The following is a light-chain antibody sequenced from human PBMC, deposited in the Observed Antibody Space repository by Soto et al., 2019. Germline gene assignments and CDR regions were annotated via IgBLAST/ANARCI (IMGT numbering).Light chain of an antibody. CDR1: QGVGNKY. V-gene: IGKV3-20*01. CDR2: AAS. CDR3: QQYTNAHGIT. J-gene: IGKJ5*01. Sequence: EISLTQSPCTLSLYPGERATLSCRASQGVGNKYLAWYQQRPGQAPSLLIYAASSRATGVPDRFSGSGSGTDFTLTISRLEPEDFAVYYCQQYTNAHGITFGQGTRLEIK.